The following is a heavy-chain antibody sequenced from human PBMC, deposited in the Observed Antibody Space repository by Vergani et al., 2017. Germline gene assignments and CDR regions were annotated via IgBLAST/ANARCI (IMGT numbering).Heavy chain of an antibody. CDR1: GFTFSHYS. CDR3: AKGGPIFPYEMDI. Sequence: VQMVESGGGLVKPGGSLRLSCVASGFTFSHYSMNWVRQAPGKGLEWVAFIRYDGPNKYYADSVTGRFSISRDNSKSTLYLQLNSLRSDDTAVYYCAKGGPIFPYEMDIWGQGTTVTVSS. J-gene: IGHJ6*02. V-gene: IGHV3-30*02. D-gene: IGHD3-9*01. CDR2: IRYDGPNK.